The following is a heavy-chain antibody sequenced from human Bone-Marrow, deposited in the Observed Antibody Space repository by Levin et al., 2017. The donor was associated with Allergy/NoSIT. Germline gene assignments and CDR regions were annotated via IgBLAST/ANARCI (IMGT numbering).Heavy chain of an antibody. CDR3: AKDPLVRGVMPPDY. Sequence: GGSLRLSCAASGFTFSSYGMHWVRQAPGKGLEWVAVISYDGSNKYYADSVKGRFTISRDNSKNTLYLQMNSLRAEDTAVYYCAKDPLVRGVMPPDYWGQGTLVTVSS. CDR2: ISYDGSNK. CDR1: GFTFSSYG. J-gene: IGHJ4*02. D-gene: IGHD3-10*01. V-gene: IGHV3-30*18.